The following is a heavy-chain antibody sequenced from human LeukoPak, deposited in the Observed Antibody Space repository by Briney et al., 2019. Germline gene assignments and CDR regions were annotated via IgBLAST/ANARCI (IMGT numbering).Heavy chain of an antibody. D-gene: IGHD6-19*01. CDR1: GFTFRTYT. J-gene: IGHJ6*03. CDR3: ARDSDSSGWLDYYMDV. Sequence: GGSLRLSCAASGFTFRTYTMNWVRQAPEKGLEWVSSISSSGDYKYYADSLKGRFTISRDNAKNSLYLQMSSLRAEDTAVYYCARDSDSSGWLDYYMDVWGRGTTVTISS. V-gene: IGHV3-21*01. CDR2: ISSSGDYK.